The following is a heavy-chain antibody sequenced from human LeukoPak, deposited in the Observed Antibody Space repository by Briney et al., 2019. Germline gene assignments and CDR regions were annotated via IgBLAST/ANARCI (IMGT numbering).Heavy chain of an antibody. J-gene: IGHJ5*02. V-gene: IGHV5-51*01. D-gene: IGHD2-2*01. CDR3: ARRHCSSTSCYLLGWFDP. CDR2: IYPDDSDT. Sequence: GESLKISCKGSGYSFTSYWIGWVRQMPGKGLEWMGIIYPDDSDTRYSPSFQGQATISADKSISTAYLQWSSLKASDTAMYYCARRHCSSTSCYLLGWFDPWGQGTLVTVSS. CDR1: GYSFTSYW.